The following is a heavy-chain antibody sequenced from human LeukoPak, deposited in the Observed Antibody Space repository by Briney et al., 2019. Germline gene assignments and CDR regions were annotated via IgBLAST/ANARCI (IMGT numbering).Heavy chain of an antibody. Sequence: GESLRLSCAASGFNFHDCAMHWVRHVPGQGLEWISLTTWDGGSTYYGDSVKGRFTISRDNSKNSLFPQMNSLRIEDTALYYCAKDRYTGASWGLLDYWGQGTLVTVSS. V-gene: IGHV3-43D*03. CDR1: GFNFHDCA. CDR3: AKDRYTGASWGLLDY. J-gene: IGHJ4*02. CDR2: TTWDGGST. D-gene: IGHD2-2*02.